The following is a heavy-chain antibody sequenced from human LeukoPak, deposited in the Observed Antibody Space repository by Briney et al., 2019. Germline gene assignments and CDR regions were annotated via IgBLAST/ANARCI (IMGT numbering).Heavy chain of an antibody. V-gene: IGHV4-59*01. CDR2: IYYSGST. D-gene: IGHD2-2*01. CDR1: GGSISTYY. CDR3: ARDLGIPAALAWFDP. J-gene: IGHJ5*02. Sequence: SETLSLTCTVSGGSISTYYGNWIRQAPGKGLEWIGYIYYSGSTNYNPSLKSRVAMSVDTSRNQFSLKLSSVTAADTAIYYCARDLGIPAALAWFDPWGQGTLVTVSS.